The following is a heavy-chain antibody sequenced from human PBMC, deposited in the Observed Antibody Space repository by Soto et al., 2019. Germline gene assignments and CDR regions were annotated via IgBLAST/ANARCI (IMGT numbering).Heavy chain of an antibody. D-gene: IGHD3-22*01. J-gene: IGHJ4*02. CDR3: ARESDYYDSSGYYFDY. V-gene: IGHV4-31*03. Sequence: SETLSLTCTVSGGSISSGGYYWSWIRQHPGKGLEWIGYIYYSGSTYYNPSLKSRVTISVDTSKNQFSLKLSSVTAADTAVYYCARESDYYDSSGYYFDYWGQGTXVTVSS. CDR2: IYYSGST. CDR1: GGSISSGGYY.